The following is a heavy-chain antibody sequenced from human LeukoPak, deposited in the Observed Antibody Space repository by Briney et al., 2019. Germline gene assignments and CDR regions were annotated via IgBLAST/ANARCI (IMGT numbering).Heavy chain of an antibody. Sequence: GGSLRLSCAASGFTFNNYNMNWVREAPGKALEGVPSITSWSTYIFYADSVKGRFTISRDNAKNSLYLQMSSLRAEDTAVYYCARDGYNPTDYRGHRSLVTVSA. CDR2: ITSWSTYI. CDR1: GFTFNNYN. CDR3: ARDGYNPTDY. D-gene: IGHD5-24*01. V-gene: IGHV3-21*01. J-gene: IGHJ4*01.